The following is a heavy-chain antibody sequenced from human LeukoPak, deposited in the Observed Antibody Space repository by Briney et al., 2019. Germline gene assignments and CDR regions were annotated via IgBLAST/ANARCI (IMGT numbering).Heavy chain of an antibody. Sequence: ASVKVSCKASGFTFTSYGIAWVRQAPGQGLEWMGWISANNGNANYAQKFQGRVTMTRDTSTSTVYMEVSSLKSEDTAMYYCATWGSSSSPLPDMDVWGQGTTVSVSS. D-gene: IGHD6-13*01. CDR2: ISANNGNA. J-gene: IGHJ6*02. CDR1: GFTFTSYG. V-gene: IGHV1-18*01. CDR3: ATWGSSSSPLPDMDV.